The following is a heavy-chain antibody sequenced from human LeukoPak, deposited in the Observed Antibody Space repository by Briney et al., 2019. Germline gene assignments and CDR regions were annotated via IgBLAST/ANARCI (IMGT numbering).Heavy chain of an antibody. Sequence: GASVKVSCKASGGTFSSYAISWVRQAPGQGLEWMGGIIPIFGTANYAQKFQGRVTITADKSTSTAYMELSSLRSEDTAVYYCAAGYSYGYLALFDYWGQGTLVTVSS. CDR1: GGTFSSYA. CDR2: IIPIFGTA. D-gene: IGHD5-18*01. CDR3: AAGYSYGYLALFDY. V-gene: IGHV1-69*06. J-gene: IGHJ4*02.